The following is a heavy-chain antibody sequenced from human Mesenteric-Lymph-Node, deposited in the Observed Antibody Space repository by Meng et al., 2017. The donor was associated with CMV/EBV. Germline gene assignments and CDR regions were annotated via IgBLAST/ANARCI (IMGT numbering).Heavy chain of an antibody. CDR1: GGSFSGYY. J-gene: IGHJ4*02. Sequence: QVQLQQWGPGLLKPSEPLSLPGAVYGGSFSGYYWSWTRQPPGKGLEWIGEINHSGSTNYNPSLKSRVTISVDTSKNQFSLKLSSVTAADTAVYYCARHQRWLKSEGGFNYWGQGTLVTVSS. D-gene: IGHD4-23*01. CDR3: ARHQRWLKSEGGFNY. CDR2: INHSGST. V-gene: IGHV4-34*01.